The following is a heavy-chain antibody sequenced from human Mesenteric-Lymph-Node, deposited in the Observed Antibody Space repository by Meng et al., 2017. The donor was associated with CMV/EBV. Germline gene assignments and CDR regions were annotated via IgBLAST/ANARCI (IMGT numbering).Heavy chain of an antibody. CDR3: ARGFSVVVVPAAPPSWFDP. V-gene: IGHV1-46*01. J-gene: IGHJ5*02. CDR2: INPSGGST. Sequence: ASVKVSCKASGYTFTRYYMHWVRQAPGQGLEWMGIINPSGGSTSYAQKFQGRVTMTRDTSTSTVYMELSSLRSEDTAVYYCARGFSVVVVPAAPPSWFDPWGQGTLVTVSS. D-gene: IGHD2-2*01. CDR1: GYTFTRYY.